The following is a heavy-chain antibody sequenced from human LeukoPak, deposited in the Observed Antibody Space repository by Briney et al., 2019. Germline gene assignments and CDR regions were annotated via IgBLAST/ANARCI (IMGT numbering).Heavy chain of an antibody. CDR1: GYTFTSYY. CDR2: INPSGGST. Sequence: GASVKVSCKASGYTFTSYYMHWVRQAPGQGLEWMGIINPSGGSTSYAQKFQGRVTMTRVTSTSTVYMELSSLRSEDTAVYYCARVDIKGGYYDSSGYSLFDYWGQGTLVTVSS. CDR3: ARVDIKGGYYDSSGYSLFDY. V-gene: IGHV1-46*01. J-gene: IGHJ4*02. D-gene: IGHD3-22*01.